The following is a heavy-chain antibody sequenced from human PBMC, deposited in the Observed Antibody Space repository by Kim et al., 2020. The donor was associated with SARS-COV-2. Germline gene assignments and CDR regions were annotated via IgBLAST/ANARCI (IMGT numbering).Heavy chain of an antibody. V-gene: IGHV3-23*01. CDR2: ISASGRTP. D-gene: IGHD3-10*01. J-gene: IGHJ4*02. Sequence: GGSLRLSCTASGFSFGNYSMSWVRQAPGKGLEWVSSISASGRTPYYIDSVKGRFIISRDNSKNTMYLQMNSLTADDTGRYYCAKARKWTYGESWGQGDL. CDR1: GFSFGNYS. CDR3: AKARKWTYGES.